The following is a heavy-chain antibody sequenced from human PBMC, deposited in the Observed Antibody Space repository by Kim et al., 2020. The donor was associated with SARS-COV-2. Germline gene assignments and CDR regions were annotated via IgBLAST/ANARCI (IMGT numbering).Heavy chain of an antibody. CDR2: FSYSGTT. V-gene: IGHV4-39*01. J-gene: IGHJ4*01. CDR1: GASIKNGDSY. D-gene: IGHD3-10*01. CDR3: ARQAPRLLWFGALGDF. Sequence: SETLSLTCSVSGASIKNGDSYWGWIRQSPGKGLEWIGSFSYSGTTYYNPSLKSRVTISVDTSNNHLSLTMRSATAADTALYYCARQAPRLLWFGALGDF.